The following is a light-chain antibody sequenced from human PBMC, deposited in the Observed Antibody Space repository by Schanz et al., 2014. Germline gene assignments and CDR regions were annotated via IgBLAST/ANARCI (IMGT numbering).Light chain of an antibody. CDR1: SSDVGGYNF. V-gene: IGLV2-14*01. Sequence: QSALTQPASVSGSPGQSITISCTGTSSDVGGYNFVSWYQQHPGKAPKVMIYDVSNRSSGVSNRFSGSKSGNTPSLTISGQQPEDDAHYYRTSYTSGSPLVFGGGTKLPVL. CDR2: DVS. CDR3: TSYTSGSPLV. J-gene: IGLJ3*02.